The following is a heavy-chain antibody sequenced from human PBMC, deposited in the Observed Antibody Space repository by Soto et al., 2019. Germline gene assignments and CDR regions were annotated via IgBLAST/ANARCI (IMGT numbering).Heavy chain of an antibody. CDR1: GFTFSSYA. Sequence: GGSLRLSCVVSGFTFSSYAMSWVRQAPGKGLEWVSGISGSDRSTYYADSVKGRFTISRGNSKNTLYLQMNSLRAEDTALYYCAKDRPFDTIFGSLDYWGQGTLVTVSS. D-gene: IGHD3-3*01. CDR2: ISGSDRST. CDR3: AKDRPFDTIFGSLDY. V-gene: IGHV3-23*01. J-gene: IGHJ4*02.